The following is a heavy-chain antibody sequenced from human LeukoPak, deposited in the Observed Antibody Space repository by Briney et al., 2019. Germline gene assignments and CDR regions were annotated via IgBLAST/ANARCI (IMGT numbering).Heavy chain of an antibody. J-gene: IGHJ3*02. CDR2: ISWNSGSI. D-gene: IGHD2-15*01. Sequence: GGSLRLSCATSGFIFDDYAMHWVRQAPGKGLEWVSGISWNSGSIGYADSVKGRFTISRDNAKNSLYLQMNSLRAEDMALYYCAKACGGTCSDAFDIWGQGTMATVSP. CDR1: GFIFDDYA. CDR3: AKACGGTCSDAFDI. V-gene: IGHV3-9*03.